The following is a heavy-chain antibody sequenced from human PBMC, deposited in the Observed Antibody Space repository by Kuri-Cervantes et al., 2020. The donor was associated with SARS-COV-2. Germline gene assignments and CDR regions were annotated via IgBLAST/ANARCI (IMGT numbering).Heavy chain of an antibody. CDR1: GFTFSDYY. D-gene: IGHD6-13*01. J-gene: IGHJ4*02. CDR3: ARGQQLIDY. Sequence: GESLKISCAASGFTFSDYYMSWIRQAPGKGLGWVSYISSSSSYTNYADSVKGRFTISRDNAKNSLYLQMNSLRAEDTAVYYCARGQQLIDYWGQGTLVTVSS. CDR2: ISSSSSYT. V-gene: IGHV3-11*03.